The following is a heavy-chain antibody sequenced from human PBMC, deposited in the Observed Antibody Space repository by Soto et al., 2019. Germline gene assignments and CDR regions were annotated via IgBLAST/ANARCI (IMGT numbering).Heavy chain of an antibody. J-gene: IGHJ6*02. V-gene: IGHV3-30-3*01. CDR3: AREGSNSVATWRVGYYYYYGMDV. Sequence: QVQLVESGGGVVQPGRSLRLSCAASGFTFSSYAMHWVRQAPGKGLEWVAVISYDGSNKYYADSVKGRFTISRDNSKNALYLQMNSLRAEDTAVYYCAREGSNSVATWRVGYYYYYGMDVWGQGTTVTVSS. D-gene: IGHD2-21*01. CDR1: GFTFSSYA. CDR2: ISYDGSNK.